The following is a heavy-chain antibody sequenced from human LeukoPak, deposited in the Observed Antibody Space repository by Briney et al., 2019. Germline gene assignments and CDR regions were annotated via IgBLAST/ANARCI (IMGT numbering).Heavy chain of an antibody. Sequence: SSETLSLTCTVSGGSISSYYWSWIRQPPGKGLEWIGYIYYSGSTNYNPSLKSRVTISVDTSKNQFSLKLSSVTAADTAVYYCAGDTGYMDVWGKGTTVTVSS. V-gene: IGHV4-59*01. CDR1: GGSISSYY. CDR2: IYYSGST. CDR3: AGDTGYMDV. J-gene: IGHJ6*03. D-gene: IGHD4-17*01.